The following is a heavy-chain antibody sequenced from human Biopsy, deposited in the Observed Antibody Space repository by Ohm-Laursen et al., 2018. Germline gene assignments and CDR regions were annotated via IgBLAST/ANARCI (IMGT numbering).Heavy chain of an antibody. CDR1: GVSINTGGYY. V-gene: IGHV4-31*11. D-gene: IGHD3-16*01. CDR3: ARAVDYYDPYYYYGLDV. J-gene: IGHJ6*02. CDR2: IHYSGNT. Sequence: TLSLTCAVSGVSINTGGYYWTWIRQHPGTGLEWLGYIHYSGNTLYNPSLKSRLTISVDTSRNHFSLKLRSVTAADTAVYYCARAVDYYDPYYYYGLDVWGQGTTVTVSS.